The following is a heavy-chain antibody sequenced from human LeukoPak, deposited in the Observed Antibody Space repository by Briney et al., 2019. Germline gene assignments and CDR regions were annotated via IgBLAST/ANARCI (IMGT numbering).Heavy chain of an antibody. CDR3: ARERPLYYYGSGSYSHWFDP. CDR1: GYTFTGYY. J-gene: IGHJ5*02. D-gene: IGHD3-10*01. Sequence: ASVKVSCKASGYTFTGYYMHWVRQAPGQGLEWMGWINPNSGGTNYAQKFQGWVTMTRDTSISTAYMELSRLRSDDTAVYYCARERPLYYYGSGSYSHWFDPWGQGTLVTVSS. V-gene: IGHV1-2*04. CDR2: INPNSGGT.